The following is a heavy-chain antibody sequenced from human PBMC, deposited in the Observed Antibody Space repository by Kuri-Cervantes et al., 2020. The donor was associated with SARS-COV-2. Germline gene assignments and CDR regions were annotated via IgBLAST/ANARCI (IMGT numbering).Heavy chain of an antibody. D-gene: IGHD3-22*01. CDR3: AKDGRVVVTEYYFDY. CDR2: ISWNSGSI. Sequence: SLKISCAASGFTFDDYAMHWVRQAPGKGLEWVSGISWNSGSIGYADSVKGRFTISRDNAKNSLYLQMNSLRAEDTALYYCAKDGRVVVTEYYFDYWGQGTRVTVAS. V-gene: IGHV3-9*01. J-gene: IGHJ4*02. CDR1: GFTFDDYA.